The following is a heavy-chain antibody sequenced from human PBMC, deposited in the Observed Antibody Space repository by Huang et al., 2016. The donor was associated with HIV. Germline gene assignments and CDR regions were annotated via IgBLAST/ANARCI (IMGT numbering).Heavy chain of an antibody. CDR2: IIPWQDTT. Sequence: QVQLVQSGAEMKKSGSSVKVSCKASGGTVSSFSFTWVRQAPGHGLEWLGGIIPWQDTTALAQKCRGRVTLTADESTNTAFMELSGLTSQDTAVYYCARGVGNSNRGFDIWGQGTLVTVS. CDR3: ARGVGNSNRGFDI. V-gene: IGHV1-69*13. J-gene: IGHJ4*02. D-gene: IGHD5-18*01. CDR1: GGTVSSFS.